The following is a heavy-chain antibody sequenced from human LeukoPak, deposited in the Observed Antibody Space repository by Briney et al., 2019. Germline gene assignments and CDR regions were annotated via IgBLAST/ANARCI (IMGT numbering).Heavy chain of an antibody. V-gene: IGHV4-34*01. CDR2: INHSGST. D-gene: IGHD3-10*01. CDR1: GGSFSGYY. CDR3: ARVRGLLLWFGELLYPNWFDP. Sequence: NPSETLSLTCAVYGGSFSGYYWSWIRQPPGKGLEWIGEINHSGSTNYNPSLKSRVTIPVDTSKNQFSLKLSSVTAADTAVYYCARVRGLLLWFGELLYPNWFDPWGQGTLVTVSS. J-gene: IGHJ5*02.